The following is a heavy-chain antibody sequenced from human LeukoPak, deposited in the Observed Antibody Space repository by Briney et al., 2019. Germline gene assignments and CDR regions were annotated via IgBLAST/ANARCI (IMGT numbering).Heavy chain of an antibody. J-gene: IGHJ5*02. CDR2: INHSGST. CDR3: ARPNTRYCSSTSCYKIWFDP. CDR1: GGSFSGYY. D-gene: IGHD2-2*02. Sequence: SETLSLTCAVYGGSFSGYYWSWIRQPPGKGLEWIGEINHSGSTNYNPSLKSRVTISVDTSKNQFSLKLSSVTAADTAVYYCARPNTRYCSSTSCYKIWFDPWGQGTLVTVSS. V-gene: IGHV4-34*01.